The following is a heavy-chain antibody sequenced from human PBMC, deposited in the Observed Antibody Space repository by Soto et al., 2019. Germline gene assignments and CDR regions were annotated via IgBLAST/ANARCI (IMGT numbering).Heavy chain of an antibody. CDR1: GGSISGYY. D-gene: IGHD3-16*01. J-gene: IGHJ5*02. V-gene: IGHV4-59*08. Sequence: QVQLQESGPGLVKPSETLSLTCTVSGGSISGYYWSWMRQSPEKGLEWIGHVYYSGSTKYNPSLKSLVTVSVDTPENSFSLYVSSVTAADMAVYYCAMTANTLYIWFDPWGQSILFTVSS. CDR3: AMTANTLYIWFDP. CDR2: VYYSGST.